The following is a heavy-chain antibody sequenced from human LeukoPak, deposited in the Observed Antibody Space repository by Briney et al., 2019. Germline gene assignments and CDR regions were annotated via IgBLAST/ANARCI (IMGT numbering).Heavy chain of an antibody. CDR3: AKAEPVVVVAATQDY. V-gene: IGHV3-23*01. J-gene: IGHJ4*02. D-gene: IGHD2-15*01. CDR1: GFTFSSYA. Sequence: GGSLRLSCAASGFTFSSYAMSWVRQAPGKGLEWVSSITASGGSTHYADPVKGRFTISRDNSKNTLYLQMNSLRAEDTAVYYCAKAEPVVVVAATQDYWGQGTLVTVSS. CDR2: ITASGGST.